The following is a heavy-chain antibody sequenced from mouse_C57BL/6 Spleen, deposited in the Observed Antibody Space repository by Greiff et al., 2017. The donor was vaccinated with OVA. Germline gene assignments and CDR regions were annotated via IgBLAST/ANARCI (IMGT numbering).Heavy chain of an antibody. V-gene: IGHV5-4*03. J-gene: IGHJ1*03. Sequence: EVMLVESGGGLVKPGGSLKLSCAASGFTFSSYAMSWVRQTPEKRLEWVATISDGGSYTYYPDNVKGRFTISRDNAKNNLYLQMSHLKSEDTAMYYCARAVVAPGYFDVWGTGTTVTVSS. CDR1: GFTFSSYA. CDR3: ARAVVAPGYFDV. D-gene: IGHD1-1*01. CDR2: ISDGGSYT.